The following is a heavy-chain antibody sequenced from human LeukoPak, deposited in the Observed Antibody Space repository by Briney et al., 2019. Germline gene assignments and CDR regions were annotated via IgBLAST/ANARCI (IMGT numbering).Heavy chain of an antibody. Sequence: GGSLRLSCTASGLTLSTAWMSWVRQAPGKALEWVGRIKSKTEGGTTDYAAPVKGRFTISIDDSKNTLYLQMNSLTTGDTAVYYCAKYNIGWNFGSWGQGTLVTVSS. D-gene: IGHD6-19*01. CDR2: IKSKTEGGTT. CDR3: AKYNIGWNFGS. J-gene: IGHJ4*02. V-gene: IGHV3-15*01. CDR1: GLTLSTAW.